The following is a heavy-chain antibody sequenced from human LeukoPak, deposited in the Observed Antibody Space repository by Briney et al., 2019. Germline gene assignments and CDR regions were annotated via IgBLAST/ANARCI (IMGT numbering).Heavy chain of an antibody. CDR3: ARTTEGWFDP. D-gene: IGHD4-17*01. Sequence: PGGSLRLSCAASGFTVSSNFMSWVRQAPGKGLEWVSLIYSGGNTYYADSVKGRFTISRDNSKNTLYLQMNSLRAEDTAVYYCARTTEGWFDPWGQGTLVTVSS. CDR2: IYSGGNT. J-gene: IGHJ5*02. CDR1: GFTVSSNF. V-gene: IGHV3-53*01.